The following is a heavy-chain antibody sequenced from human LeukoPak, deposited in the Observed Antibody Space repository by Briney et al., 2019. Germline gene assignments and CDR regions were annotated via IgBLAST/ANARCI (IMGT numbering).Heavy chain of an antibody. CDR1: GFTFSSYE. V-gene: IGHV3-48*03. Sequence: GASLRLSCAASGFTFSSYEMNWVRQAPGKGLEWVSYIISSGSTIYYADSVKGRFTISRDNAKNSLYLQMNSLRAEDTAVYYCARDGPSSYGLDYGGNTFDYWGQGTLVTVSS. CDR2: IISSGSTI. J-gene: IGHJ4*02. D-gene: IGHD4-23*01. CDR3: ARDGPSSYGLDYGGNTFDY.